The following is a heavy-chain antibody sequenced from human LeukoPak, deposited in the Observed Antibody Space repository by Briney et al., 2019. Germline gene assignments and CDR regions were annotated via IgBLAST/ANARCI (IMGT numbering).Heavy chain of an antibody. CDR1: GFPFSSYW. J-gene: IGHJ5*02. D-gene: IGHD3-10*01. CDR3: ANSRGHGSGNL. V-gene: IGHV3-7*03. Sequence: GGSLRLSCVASGFPFSSYWMTWVRQAPGKGLEWVANIKQDGSKKSYVDSVKGRFTISRDNSKNTVYLQMDSLRAEDTAVYYCANSRGHGSGNLWGQGTLVTVSS. CDR2: IKQDGSKK.